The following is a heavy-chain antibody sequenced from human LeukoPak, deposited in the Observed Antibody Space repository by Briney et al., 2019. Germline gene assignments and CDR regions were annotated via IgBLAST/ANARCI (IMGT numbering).Heavy chain of an antibody. Sequence: SETLSLTCTVSGGSISSSSYYWGWIRQPPGKGLEWIGSIYYSGSTYYNPSLKSRVTISADTSKNQFSLKLSSMTAADTAVYYCARPIPGYYYYYMDVWGKGTTVTVSS. D-gene: IGHD2-2*02. CDR3: ARPIPGYYYYYMDV. J-gene: IGHJ6*03. CDR1: GGSISSSSYY. CDR2: IYYSGST. V-gene: IGHV4-39*01.